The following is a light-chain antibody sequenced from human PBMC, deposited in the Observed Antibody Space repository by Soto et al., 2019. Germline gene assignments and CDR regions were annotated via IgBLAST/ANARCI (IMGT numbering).Light chain of an antibody. Sequence: VKIKCRASQSISSWLAWYQQKPGKAPKLLIYKASTLKSGVPSRFSGSGSGTAFTLAMRCLQPDYSAIQNCEPYYKYPGIFGQGTKVDIK. V-gene: IGKV1-5*03. CDR1: QSISSW. CDR2: KAS. CDR3: EPYYKYPGI. J-gene: IGKJ1*01.